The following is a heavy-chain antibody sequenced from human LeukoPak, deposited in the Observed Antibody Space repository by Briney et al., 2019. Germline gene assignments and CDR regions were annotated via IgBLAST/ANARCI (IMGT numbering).Heavy chain of an antibody. CDR3: ARGGSGISNAFDI. CDR2: LYYSGST. D-gene: IGHD3-10*01. V-gene: IGHV4-59*01. J-gene: IGHJ3*02. Sequence: SETLSLTCSVSGGSISSYYWSWIRQPPGKGLEWIGYLYYSGSTNSNPSLKSRATMSADTSKNQFSLKLRSVTAADTAVYYCARGGSGISNAFDIWGQGTMVTVSS. CDR1: GGSISSYY.